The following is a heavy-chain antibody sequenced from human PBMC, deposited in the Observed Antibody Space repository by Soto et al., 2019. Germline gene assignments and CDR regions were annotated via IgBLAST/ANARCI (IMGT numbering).Heavy chain of an antibody. CDR3: LRDSIANSYGMDV. CDR2: INGGGSGI. D-gene: IGHD2-21*01. V-gene: IGHV3-74*01. CDR1: GFTYNTFW. J-gene: IGHJ6*02. Sequence: EVELVESGGGLVQPGGSLRLSCAASGFTYNTFWMHWVRQAPGKGPVWVSRINGGGSGIIYADSVKGRFTISRDNAKNTVYLQMNNLRVEDTAVYYCLRDSIANSYGMDVWGRGTTVTVSS.